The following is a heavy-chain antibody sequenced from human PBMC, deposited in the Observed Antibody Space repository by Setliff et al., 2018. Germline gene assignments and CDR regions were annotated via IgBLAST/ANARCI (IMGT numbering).Heavy chain of an antibody. CDR2: IRDRTDNYAT. CDR1: GFSFSGSA. CDR3: TFARDGYDVFDI. J-gene: IGHJ3*02. Sequence: GGSLRLSCAASGFSFSGSAVYWVRQASVKGLEWIGRIRDRTDNYATAYAASVRGRFTISRDDSKNTAYLQMNSLKTEDTAVYYCTFARDGYDVFDIWGQGAMVTVS. D-gene: IGHD5-18*01. V-gene: IGHV3-73*01.